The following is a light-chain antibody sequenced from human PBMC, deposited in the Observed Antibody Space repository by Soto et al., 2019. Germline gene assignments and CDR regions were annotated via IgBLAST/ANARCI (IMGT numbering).Light chain of an antibody. CDR2: AAS. V-gene: IGKV1-39*01. CDR1: QTIATY. J-gene: IGKJ5*01. Sequence: DIQMTQSPSSLSASVGGSVTITCRASQTIATYLNWYQQKPGNAPKLLIYAASNLQSGVPPRFSGSGSGTDFTLTISSLQPEDVATYFCQQSYRTPITFGQGTRLEI. CDR3: QQSYRTPIT.